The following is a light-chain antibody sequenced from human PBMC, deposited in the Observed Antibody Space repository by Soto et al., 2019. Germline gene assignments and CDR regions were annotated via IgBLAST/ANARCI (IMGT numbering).Light chain of an antibody. V-gene: IGKV3-15*01. CDR1: ESLFGF. Sequence: EIVMTQSPATLSVSTGERVTLSCRASESLFGFLAWYQHKPGQAPRLLIYGVSTKATGVPARFSGSESATAFPLTITSLQSDDSAVYYCQSYNDWPFAFGPWTKLE. J-gene: IGKJ2*01. CDR3: QSYNDWPFA. CDR2: GVS.